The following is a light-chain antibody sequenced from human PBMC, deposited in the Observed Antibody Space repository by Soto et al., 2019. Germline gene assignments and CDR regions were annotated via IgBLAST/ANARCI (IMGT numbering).Light chain of an antibody. CDR3: QQYGDRPRT. J-gene: IGKJ1*01. V-gene: IGKV3-11*01. Sequence: EVVLTQSPATLSSFPGDRATLSCRASQYIGSAVAWYHQRSGQAPRLLIFDASIRVPTTPARFSGSVSGTEFTLTISSLESEDFAVYFCQQYGDRPRTFGQGTKVDIK. CDR2: DAS. CDR1: QYIGSA.